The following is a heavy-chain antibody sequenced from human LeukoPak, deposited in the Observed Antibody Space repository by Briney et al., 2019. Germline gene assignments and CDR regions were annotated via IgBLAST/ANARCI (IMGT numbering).Heavy chain of an antibody. CDR3: ARDLESSGWYWFDL. D-gene: IGHD6-19*01. Sequence: ASVTVSFTASVYTFTIYGISWVRQAPGQGLEWMGWISAYNGNTNYAQKFQGRVTITTDTSTSTAYMELRSLRSDDAAVYYCARDLESSGWYWFDLWGQGTLVTVSS. CDR1: VYTFTIYG. V-gene: IGHV1-18*01. J-gene: IGHJ5*02. CDR2: ISAYNGNT.